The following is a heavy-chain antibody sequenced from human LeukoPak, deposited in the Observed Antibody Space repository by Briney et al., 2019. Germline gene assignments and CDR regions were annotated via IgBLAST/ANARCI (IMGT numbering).Heavy chain of an antibody. CDR1: GGSISTTNYY. CDR3: ARHSGLRSPFDP. D-gene: IGHD3-3*01. J-gene: IGHJ5*02. V-gene: IGHV4-39*01. Sequence: KSSETLSLTCTVSGGSISTTNYYWGWIRQPPGRDLEWIGSIYSGGNTYYNPSLESRVTISVDTSKNQLSLKLTSATAADTSVYYCARHSGLRSPFDPWGQGTLVTVSS. CDR2: IYSGGNT.